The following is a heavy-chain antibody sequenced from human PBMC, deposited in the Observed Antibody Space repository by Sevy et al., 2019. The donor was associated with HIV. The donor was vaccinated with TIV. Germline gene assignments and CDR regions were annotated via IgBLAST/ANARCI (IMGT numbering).Heavy chain of an antibody. CDR3: ARDSTTRPRVLDY. V-gene: IGHV4-59*01. Sequence: SETLSLTCSVSGGSISSYFWTWVRQSPGKGLEWIGNIYFTGNTDYSPSLKSRVTLSLDTYNSQFSLTLKSVTAADTAIYFCARDSTTRPRVLDYWGQGTLVTVSS. D-gene: IGHD1-1*01. CDR2: IYFTGNT. J-gene: IGHJ4*02. CDR1: GGSISSYF.